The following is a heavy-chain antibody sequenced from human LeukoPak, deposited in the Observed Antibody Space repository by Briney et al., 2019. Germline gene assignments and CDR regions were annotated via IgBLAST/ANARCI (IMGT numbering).Heavy chain of an antibody. CDR3: AGRRGYSYGYPSYFDY. D-gene: IGHD5-18*01. V-gene: IGHV4-4*07. CDR2: IYISGST. J-gene: IGHJ4*02. CDR1: GGSISSYY. Sequence: SETLSLTCTVSGGSISSYYWSWFRQPAGKGLEWIGRIYISGSTNYNPSLKSRVTMSVDASKNQFSLKLSSVTAADTAVYYCAGRRGYSYGYPSYFDYWGQGTLVTVSS.